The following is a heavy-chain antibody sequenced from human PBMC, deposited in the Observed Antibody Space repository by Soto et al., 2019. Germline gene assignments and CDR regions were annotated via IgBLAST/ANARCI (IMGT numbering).Heavy chain of an antibody. D-gene: IGHD6-13*01. Sequence: AGGSLRLSCAASGFTFASYSMNWVRQAPGKGLEWISHIGNSFNSTSYADSVKGRFTISRDNAKNTLYLQMNSLRAEDTAVYYCARVIPGIAAAGNDYWGQGTLVTVSS. CDR3: ARVIPGIAAAGNDY. CDR1: GFTFASYS. J-gene: IGHJ4*02. V-gene: IGHV3-48*04. CDR2: IGNSFNST.